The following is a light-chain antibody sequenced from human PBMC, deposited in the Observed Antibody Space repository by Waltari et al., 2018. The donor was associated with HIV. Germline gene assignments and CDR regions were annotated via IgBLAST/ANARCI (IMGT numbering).Light chain of an antibody. V-gene: IGKV1-39*01. CDR2: AAS. J-gene: IGKJ3*01. CDR3: QQSYITPLT. Sequence: DIKMKQSPSSLSASVGDRVAITCRSSQRIYTYLNWYQQKPGKAPNLLIYAASSLQSGVPSRFSGSGSGTDFTLTISSLQPEDFATYYCQQSYITPLTFGPGTKVDIK. CDR1: QRIYTY.